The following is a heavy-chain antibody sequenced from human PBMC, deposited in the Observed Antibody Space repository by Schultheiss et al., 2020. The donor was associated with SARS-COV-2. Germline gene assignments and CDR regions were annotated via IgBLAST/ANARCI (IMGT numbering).Heavy chain of an antibody. V-gene: IGHV3-74*01. D-gene: IGHD5-12*01. CDR2: IKSDGSRA. CDR3: ARETAASYDY. Sequence: GGSLRLSCAASGFTFSSYWMHWVRQAPGKGPVWVSSIKSDGSRANYADSVKGRFTIARDNAKNTLSLQMNSLRAEDTAMYYCARETAASYDYWGQGTLVTVSS. CDR1: GFTFSSYW. J-gene: IGHJ4*02.